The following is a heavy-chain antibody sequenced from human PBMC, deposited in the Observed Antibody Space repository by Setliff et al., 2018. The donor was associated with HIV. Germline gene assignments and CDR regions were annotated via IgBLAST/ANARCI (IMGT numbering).Heavy chain of an antibody. CDR1: GGSVRGDPYY. CDR3: AREQWLRYFDD. D-gene: IGHD5-12*01. Sequence: TSETLSLTCTVSGGSVRGDPYYWSWIRKSAGKGLEWIGRIYATGGTNYNPSLKSRVTISLATSTNQFSLRLTSVTAADTAVYYCAREQWLRYFDDWGQGALVTVSS. CDR2: IYATGGT. V-gene: IGHV4-61*02. J-gene: IGHJ4*02.